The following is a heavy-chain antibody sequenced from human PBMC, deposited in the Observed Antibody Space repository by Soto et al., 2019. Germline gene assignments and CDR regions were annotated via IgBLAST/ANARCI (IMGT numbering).Heavy chain of an antibody. J-gene: IGHJ4*02. D-gene: IGHD6-19*01. CDR2: IYYSGST. Sequence: SETLSLTCTVSGGSISSYYWTWIRQPPGKGLEWIGYIYYSGSTNYNPSLKSRVTISVDTSKNQFSLKLSSVTAADTAVYYCARVSSGWYLVDYWGQGTLVTVSS. CDR3: ARVSSGWYLVDY. CDR1: GGSISSYY. V-gene: IGHV4-59*01.